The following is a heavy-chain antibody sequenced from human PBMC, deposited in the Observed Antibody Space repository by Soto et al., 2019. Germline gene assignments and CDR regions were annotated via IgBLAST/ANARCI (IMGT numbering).Heavy chain of an antibody. Sequence: PSETLSLTCTVSGGSISSGGYYWSWIRQHPGKGPEWIGYIYYSGSTYYNPSLKSRVTISVDTSKNQFSLKLSSVTAADTAVYYCARARGGGRDAFDIWGQGTMVTVSS. CDR3: ARARGGGRDAFDI. V-gene: IGHV4-31*03. D-gene: IGHD2-15*01. CDR2: IYYSGST. CDR1: GGSISSGGYY. J-gene: IGHJ3*02.